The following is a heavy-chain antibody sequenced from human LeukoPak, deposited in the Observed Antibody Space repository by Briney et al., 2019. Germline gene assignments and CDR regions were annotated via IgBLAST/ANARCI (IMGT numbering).Heavy chain of an antibody. J-gene: IGHJ4*02. CDR3: ARSGDYCLEY. V-gene: IGHV4-4*02. Sequence: GSLRLSCAASGFIFRKYVMSWVRQPPGKGLEWIGEISHSGSTNYNPSLKSRVTISADKSKNQFSLNLNSVTAADTAVYYCARSGDYCLEYWGQGTLVTVSS. CDR2: ISHSGST. CDR1: GFIFRKYV. D-gene: IGHD3-3*01.